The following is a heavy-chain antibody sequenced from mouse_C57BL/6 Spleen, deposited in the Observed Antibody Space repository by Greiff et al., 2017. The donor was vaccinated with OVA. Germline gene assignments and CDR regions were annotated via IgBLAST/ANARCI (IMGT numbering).Heavy chain of an antibody. J-gene: IGHJ3*01. V-gene: IGHV5-4*01. CDR1: GFTFSSYA. CDR2: ISDGGSYT. CDR3: ARDREAY. Sequence: DVKLVESGGGLVKPGGSLKLSCAASGFTFSSYAMSWVRQTPEKRLEWVATISDGGSYTYYPDNVKGRFTISRDNAKNNLYLQMSHLKSEDTAMYYCARDREAYWGQGTLVTVSA.